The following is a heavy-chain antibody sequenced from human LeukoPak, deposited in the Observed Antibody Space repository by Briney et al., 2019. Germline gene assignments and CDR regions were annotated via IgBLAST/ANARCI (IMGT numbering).Heavy chain of an antibody. CDR2: IYYSGTT. J-gene: IGHJ5*02. V-gene: IGHV4-59*01. CDR1: GGSINGYY. CDR3: ARDTPFCTDGVCLNWFDP. Sequence: SETLSLTCIVSGGSINGYYWSWIRQPPGKGLEWIGYIYYSGTTNYNPSLKSRVTISVDMSKNQFSLMLSSVTAADTAVYYCARDTPFCTDGVCLNWFDPWGQGTLVTVSS. D-gene: IGHD2-8*01.